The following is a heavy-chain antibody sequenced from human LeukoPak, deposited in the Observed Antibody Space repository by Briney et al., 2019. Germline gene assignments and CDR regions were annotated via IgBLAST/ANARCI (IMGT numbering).Heavy chain of an antibody. CDR3: ARETAVAGYVDY. V-gene: IGHV4-38-2*02. D-gene: IGHD6-19*01. CDR1: RYSISSGYY. CDR2: IHQRGST. J-gene: IGHJ4*02. Sequence: SEALSLASTVSRYSISSGYYWGWIRQSPGKGLEWIGSIHQRGSTNYNPTLKSRVTISVDMSKNQLSLKPSSVTAADTTVYYCARETAVAGYVDYWGQGTLVTVSS.